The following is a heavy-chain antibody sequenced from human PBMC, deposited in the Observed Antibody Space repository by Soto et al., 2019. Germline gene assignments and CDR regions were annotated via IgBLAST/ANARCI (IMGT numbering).Heavy chain of an antibody. CDR3: ARDRDNWNYVDKSRFDS. CDR2: INHSGGT. D-gene: IGHD1-7*01. V-gene: IGHV4-34*01. CDR1: GGSFSGFY. Sequence: PSETLSLTCAVYGGSFSGFYWSWIRQPPGKGLEWIGEINHSGGTNYNPSLRSRVTISVDTSKNQFSLKLSSVTAADTAVYYCARDRDNWNYVDKSRFDSWGQGILVTVPQ. J-gene: IGHJ5*01.